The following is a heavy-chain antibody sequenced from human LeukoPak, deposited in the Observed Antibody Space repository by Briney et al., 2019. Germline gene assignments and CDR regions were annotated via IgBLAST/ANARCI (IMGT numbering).Heavy chain of an antibody. CDR3: ARLDYYGSGSPFWYFDY. Sequence: GGSLRLSCAASGFTFSSYWMSWVRQAPGKGLEWVANIKQDGSEKYYVDSVKGRFTISRDNAKNSLYLQMNSLRAEDTAVYYCARLDYYGSGSPFWYFDYWGQGSLVTVSS. V-gene: IGHV3-7*02. CDR2: IKQDGSEK. J-gene: IGHJ4*02. CDR1: GFTFSSYW. D-gene: IGHD3-10*01.